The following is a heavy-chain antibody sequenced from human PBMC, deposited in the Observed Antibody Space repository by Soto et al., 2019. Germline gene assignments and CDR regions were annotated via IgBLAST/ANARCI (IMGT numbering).Heavy chain of an antibody. CDR1: DYSISSGYY. Sequence: PSETLSLTCAVSDYSISSGYYWGWSRQPPGKGLEWIGSIYHSGSTYYNPSLKSRVTISVDTSKNQFSLKLSSVTAADTAVYYCARVGYDFGSDYWGQGTLVTVSA. J-gene: IGHJ4*02. D-gene: IGHD3-3*01. CDR2: IYHSGST. CDR3: ARVGYDFGSDY. V-gene: IGHV4-38-2*01.